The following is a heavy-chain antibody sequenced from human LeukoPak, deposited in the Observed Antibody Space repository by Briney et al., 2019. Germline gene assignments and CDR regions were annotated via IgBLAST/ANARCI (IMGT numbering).Heavy chain of an antibody. CDR1: GGSISSGDYY. D-gene: IGHD6-13*01. V-gene: IGHV4-30-4*01. Sequence: SETLSLTCTVSGGSISSGDYYWSWIRQPPGKGLEWIGYIYYSGSTYYNPSLKSRVTISVDTSKNQFSLKLSSVTAADTAVYYCARGRLPGIAAASYWYFDLWGRGTLVTVSS. CDR3: ARGRLPGIAAASYWYFDL. CDR2: IYYSGST. J-gene: IGHJ2*01.